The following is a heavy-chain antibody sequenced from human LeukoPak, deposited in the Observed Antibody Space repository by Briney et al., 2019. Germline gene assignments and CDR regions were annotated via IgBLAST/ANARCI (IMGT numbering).Heavy chain of an antibody. Sequence: GASVKVSCKASGGTFSSYAISWVRQAPGQGLEWMGGIIPIFGTANYAQKFQGRVTITADESTSTAYMELSSLRSEDTAVYYCARGGIAVAGPFYYYYYYMDVWGKGTTVTVSS. D-gene: IGHD6-19*01. CDR1: GGTFSSYA. V-gene: IGHV1-69*13. CDR2: IIPIFGTA. CDR3: ARGGIAVAGPFYYYYYYMDV. J-gene: IGHJ6*03.